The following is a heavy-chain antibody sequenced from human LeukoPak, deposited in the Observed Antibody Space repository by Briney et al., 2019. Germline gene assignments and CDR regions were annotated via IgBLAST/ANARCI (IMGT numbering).Heavy chain of an antibody. CDR1: GFTFGNAW. D-gene: IGHD2-15*01. Sequence: GGSLRLSCAASGFTFGNAWMNWVRQAPGKGLEWVGRIKTKQDGGTTDYATPVKGRFTISRDDSRNTLYLQMNSLRTDDTAIYYCTAIREYCDSAGCYSPYFYYYMDVWGKGTTVAVSS. V-gene: IGHV3-15*01. CDR3: TAIREYCDSAGCYSPYFYYYMDV. CDR2: IKTKQDGGTT. J-gene: IGHJ6*03.